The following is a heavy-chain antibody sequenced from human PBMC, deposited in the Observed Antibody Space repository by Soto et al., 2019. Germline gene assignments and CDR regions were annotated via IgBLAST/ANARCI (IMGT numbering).Heavy chain of an antibody. CDR1: RPSNSSANS. V-gene: IGHV4-4*02. D-gene: IGHD1-20*01. CDR2: IYHSGST. J-gene: IGHJ5*02. Sequence: SGTLYLTCSFRRPSNSSANSWSWVRQPPGKGLEWIGEIYHSGSTNYNPSLKSRVTISVDKSKNQFSLKLSSVTAADTAVYYCARVGGIKTNWFDPWGQG. CDR3: ARVGGIKTNWFDP.